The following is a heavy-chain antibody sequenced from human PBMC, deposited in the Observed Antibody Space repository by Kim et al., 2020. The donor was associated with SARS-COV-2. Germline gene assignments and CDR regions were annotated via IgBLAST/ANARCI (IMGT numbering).Heavy chain of an antibody. D-gene: IGHD3-22*01. CDR1: GGSFSGYY. V-gene: IGHV4-34*01. CDR2: INHSGST. Sequence: SETLSLTCAVYGGSFSGYYWSWIRQPPGKGLEWIGEINHSGSTNYNPSLKSRVTISVDTSKNQFSLKLSSLTAADTAVYYCARGRGYDSSGYYYYWGQGT. CDR3: ARGRGYDSSGYYYY. J-gene: IGHJ4*02.